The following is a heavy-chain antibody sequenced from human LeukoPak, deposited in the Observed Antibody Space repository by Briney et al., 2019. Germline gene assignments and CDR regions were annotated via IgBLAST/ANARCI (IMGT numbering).Heavy chain of an antibody. Sequence: ASVKVSCKVSGYTLTELSMHWVRQAPGKGLEWMGGFDPEDGETIYAQKFQGRVTMNEDTSTDTAYMELSRLRSEDTAVYYCATANIGPYYDILTGLGYWGQGTLVAVSS. J-gene: IGHJ4*02. CDR3: ATANIGPYYDILTGLGY. CDR1: GYTLTELS. V-gene: IGHV1-24*01. D-gene: IGHD3-9*01. CDR2: FDPEDGET.